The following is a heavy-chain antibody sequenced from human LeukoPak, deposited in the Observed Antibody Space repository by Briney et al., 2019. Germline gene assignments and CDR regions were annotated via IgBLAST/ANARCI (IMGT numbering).Heavy chain of an antibody. CDR2: VKGDGSAT. CDR1: GFIFTDYW. CDR3: ARSRGDF. J-gene: IGHJ4*02. V-gene: IGHV3-7*01. Sequence: GGSLRLSCAASGFIFTDYWMNLVRQAPRRGLEWLASVKGDGSATSYVDSVKGRFTISRDNAKNSLYLQMNSLRADDTALYYCARSRGDFWGQGTLVTVSS.